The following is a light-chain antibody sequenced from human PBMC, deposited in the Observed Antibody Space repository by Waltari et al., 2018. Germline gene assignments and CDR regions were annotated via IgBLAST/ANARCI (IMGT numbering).Light chain of an antibody. CDR3: GTWDSSLSATV. CDR1: SSNIGNNY. Sequence: VSAAPGQKVTISCSGSSSNIGNNYVSWYQQLPGTAPKLLIYDNNKRPSGIPDRFSGSQSGTSATLGITGLQTGDEADYYCGTWDSSLSATVFGGGTKLTVL. J-gene: IGLJ2*01. CDR2: DNN. V-gene: IGLV1-51*01.